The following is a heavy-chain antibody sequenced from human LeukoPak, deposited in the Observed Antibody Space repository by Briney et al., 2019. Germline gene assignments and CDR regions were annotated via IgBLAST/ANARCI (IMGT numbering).Heavy chain of an antibody. D-gene: IGHD6-6*01. CDR3: ARGGSIAARPIDY. Sequence: GGSLRLSCAASGFTFSSYAMHWVRQAPGKGLEYVSAISSNGGSTYYANSVKGRFTISRDNSKNTLFLQMGSLRAEDMAVYYCARGGSIAARPIDYWGQGNLVTVSS. CDR1: GFTFSSYA. J-gene: IGHJ4*02. V-gene: IGHV3-64*01. CDR2: ISSNGGST.